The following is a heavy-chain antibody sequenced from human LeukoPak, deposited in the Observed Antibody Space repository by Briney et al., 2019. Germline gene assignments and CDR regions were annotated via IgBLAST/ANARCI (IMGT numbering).Heavy chain of an antibody. CDR2: VNPNSGGT. CDR1: GYTFTGYY. J-gene: IGHJ5*02. Sequence: GASVKVSCKASGYTFTGYYMHWVRQAPGQGLEWMGWVNPNSGGTNYAQKFQGRVTMTRDTSISTAYMELSRLRSDDTAVYYCARGQGDRSSGSYYNNWFDPWGQGTLVTVSS. D-gene: IGHD3-10*01. CDR3: ARGQGDRSSGSYYNNWFDP. V-gene: IGHV1-2*02.